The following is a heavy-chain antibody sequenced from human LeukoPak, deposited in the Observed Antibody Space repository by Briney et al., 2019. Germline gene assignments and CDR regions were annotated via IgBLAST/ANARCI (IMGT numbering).Heavy chain of an antibody. J-gene: IGHJ5*02. Sequence: SETLSLTCTVSGGSISNYYWSWIRQPPGKGLEWIGYIYYSGSTNYNPSLKSRVTISVDTSKNPFSLKLSSVTAADTAVYYCARHTAEKYNWFDRWGQGTLVTVSS. CDR2: IYYSGST. CDR1: GGSISNYY. CDR3: ARHTAEKYNWFDR. D-gene: IGHD5-24*01. V-gene: IGHV4-59*08.